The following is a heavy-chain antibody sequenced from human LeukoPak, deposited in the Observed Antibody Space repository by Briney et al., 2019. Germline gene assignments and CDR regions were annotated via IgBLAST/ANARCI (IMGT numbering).Heavy chain of an antibody. V-gene: IGHV1-18*01. CDR3: AREGSSGYYYYYYYMDV. CDR1: GYTFTSYG. J-gene: IGHJ6*03. CDR2: ISAYNGNT. Sequence: ASVKVSCKASGYTFTSYGISWVRQAPGQGLEWMGWISAYNGNTNYAQKLQGRVTMTTDTSTSTAYMELRSLRSADTAVYYCAREGSSGYYYYYYYMDVWGKGTTVTISS. D-gene: IGHD3-22*01.